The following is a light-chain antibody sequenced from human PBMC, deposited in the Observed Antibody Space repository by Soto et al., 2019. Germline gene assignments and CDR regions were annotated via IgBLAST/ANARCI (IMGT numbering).Light chain of an antibody. CDR2: GAS. Sequence: IVLTQTPLSLSVAPGQPASISCKSAQSLLYSDGKTYLYWYLQKPGQPPQPLIYGASNRFSGVPDRLSGSGSGTDFTLRISGVEAEDVGVYFCMQSISRLTFGGGTKVDIK. V-gene: IGKV2D-29*01. CDR1: QSLLYSDGKTY. CDR3: MQSISRLT. J-gene: IGKJ4*01.